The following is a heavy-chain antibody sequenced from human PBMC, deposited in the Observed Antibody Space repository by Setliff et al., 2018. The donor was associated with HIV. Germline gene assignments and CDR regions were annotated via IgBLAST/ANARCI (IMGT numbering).Heavy chain of an antibody. V-gene: IGHV1-3*03. CDR1: GYTFTSYA. D-gene: IGHD6-13*01. CDR2: INAGNGNT. J-gene: IGHJ6*03. Sequence: ASVKVSCKASGYTFTSYAMHWVRQAPGQRLEWMGWINAGNGNTKYSQEFQGRVTITRDTSASTAYMELSSLRSEDMAVYYCAREKAAAGFDYYYYYMDVWGKGTTVTVSS. CDR3: AREKAAAGFDYYYYYMDV.